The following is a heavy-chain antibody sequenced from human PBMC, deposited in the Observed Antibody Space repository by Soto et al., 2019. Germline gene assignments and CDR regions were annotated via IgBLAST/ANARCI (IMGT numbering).Heavy chain of an antibody. CDR1: GFTFSSYA. CDR2: ISGSGGST. J-gene: IGHJ4*02. Sequence: PGGSRRLSCAASGFTFSSYAMSWVRQAPGKGLEWVSAISGSGGSTYYADSVKGRFTISRDNSKNTLYLQMNSLRAEDTAVYYCAKGGIAARFDPPPGYWGQGTLVTVPQ. D-gene: IGHD6-6*01. V-gene: IGHV3-23*01. CDR3: AKGGIAARFDPPPGY.